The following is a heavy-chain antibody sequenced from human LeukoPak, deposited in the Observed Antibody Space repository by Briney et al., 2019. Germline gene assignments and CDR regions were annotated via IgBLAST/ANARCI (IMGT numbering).Heavy chain of an antibody. CDR3: ASDSYGALDC. J-gene: IGHJ4*02. CDR2: IIPIFGTA. CDR1: GGTFSSYA. Sequence: ASVKVSCKASGGTFSSYAISWVRQAPGQGLEWMGRIIPIFGTANYAQKFQGRVTITTDESTSTAYMELSSLRSEDTAVYYCASDSYGALDCWGQGTLVTVSS. D-gene: IGHD4-17*01. V-gene: IGHV1-69*05.